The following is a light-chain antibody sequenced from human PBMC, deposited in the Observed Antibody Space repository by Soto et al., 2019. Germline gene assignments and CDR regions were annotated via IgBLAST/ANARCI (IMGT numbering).Light chain of an antibody. V-gene: IGKV3-11*01. CDR3: QQRDSWPLT. J-gene: IGKJ4*01. CDR1: QGINSY. CDR2: DAS. Sequence: EFVLTQSPGTLSLSPGERATLSCKASQGINSYLAWYQQKPGQPPRLLIYDASNRATGIPARFSGGGSGTDFTLTISSLEPEDFAVYYCQQRDSWPLTFGGGTKVDIK.